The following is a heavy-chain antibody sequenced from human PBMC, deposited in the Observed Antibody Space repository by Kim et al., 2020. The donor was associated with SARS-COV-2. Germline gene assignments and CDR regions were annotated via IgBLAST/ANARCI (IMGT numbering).Heavy chain of an antibody. D-gene: IGHD6-13*01. CDR3: ARQLVSPWFNFDL. CDR2: ISHGGNT. CDR1: GSSLSLGYY. J-gene: IGHJ3*01. Sequence: SETLSLTCTLSGSSLSLGYYWCWFRQSPGKELQWLGSISHGGNTYYNLSLKNRLTISVDTSKKQFSLKVTSVTAADTAMYYCARQLVSPWFNFDLWGQGTMVTVSS. V-gene: IGHV4-38-2*02.